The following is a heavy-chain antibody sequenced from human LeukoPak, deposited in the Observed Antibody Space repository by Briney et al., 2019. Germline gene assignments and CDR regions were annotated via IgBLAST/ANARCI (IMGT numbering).Heavy chain of an antibody. CDR3: AREPYCSSTSCQSAAFDY. Sequence: GGSLRLSCAASGFTFSSYSMNWVRQAPGKGLEWVSSISSSSSYIYCADSVKGRFTISRDNAKNSLYLQMNSLRAEDTAVYYCAREPYCSSTSCQSAAFDYWGQGTLVTVSS. J-gene: IGHJ4*02. V-gene: IGHV3-21*01. CDR1: GFTFSSYS. D-gene: IGHD2-2*01. CDR2: ISSSSSYI.